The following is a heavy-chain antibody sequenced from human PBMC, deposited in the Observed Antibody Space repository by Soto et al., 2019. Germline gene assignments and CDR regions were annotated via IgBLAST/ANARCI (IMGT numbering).Heavy chain of an antibody. D-gene: IGHD4-17*01. V-gene: IGHV3-23*01. J-gene: IGHJ6*03. CDR2: ISGSGGST. CDR1: GFTFSSYA. CDR3: AKDPDYGAYYYYSYSMDV. Sequence: EVQLLESGGGLVQPGGSLRLSCAASGFTFSSYAMSWVRQAPGKGLDWVSAISGSGGSTYYADSVKGRFTISRDNSKNTLYLKMNSLRAEDTAVYYCAKDPDYGAYYYYSYSMDVWGKGTTVTVSS.